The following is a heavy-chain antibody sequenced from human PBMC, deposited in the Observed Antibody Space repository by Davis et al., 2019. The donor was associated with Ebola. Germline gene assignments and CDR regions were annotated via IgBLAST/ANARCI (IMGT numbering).Heavy chain of an antibody. CDR1: GYTFTGYY. CDR3: ASAGMTTYTLGLKYYYYYGMDV. V-gene: IGHV1-2*04. J-gene: IGHJ6*02. CDR2: INPNSGGT. D-gene: IGHD4-17*01. Sequence: ASVKVSCKASGYTFTGYYMHWVRQAPGQGLEWMGWINPNSGGTNYAQKFQGWVTMTRDTSTSTVYMELSSLRSEDTAVYYCASAGMTTYTLGLKYYYYYGMDVWGQGTTVTVSS.